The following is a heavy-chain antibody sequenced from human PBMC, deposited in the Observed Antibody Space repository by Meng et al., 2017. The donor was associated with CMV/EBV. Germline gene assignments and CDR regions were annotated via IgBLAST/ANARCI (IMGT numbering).Heavy chain of an antibody. V-gene: IGHV3-74*01. D-gene: IGHD3-3*01. CDR2: IDNDDGRST. Sequence: EVQLVDSGGGLVQPGGSLRLSVEASGFTVRTHWMHWVRQVPGKGLEWLSRIDNDDGRSTSYADSVKGRFTISRDNAKNSLYLQMNSLRAEDTALYHCARARGGVVIIDNYWGQGTLVTVSS. J-gene: IGHJ4*02. CDR1: GFTVRTHW. CDR3: ARARGGVVIIDNY.